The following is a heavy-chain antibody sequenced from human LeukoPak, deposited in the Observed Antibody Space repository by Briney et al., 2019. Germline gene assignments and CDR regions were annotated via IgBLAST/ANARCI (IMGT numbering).Heavy chain of an antibody. Sequence: GGSVRLLCAPSGFTFSNAWMSWVRHAPGKGLEWVGRIKSKTDGGTTDYAAPVKGRFTISRDDSKKTLYLQMNSLRAEDTAVYYCAKDPDCTSGICYTFFDYWAQGTLVTVSS. J-gene: IGHJ4*02. CDR1: GFTFSNAW. V-gene: IGHV3-15*01. D-gene: IGHD2-8*01. CDR2: IKSKTDGGTT. CDR3: AKDPDCTSGICYTFFDY.